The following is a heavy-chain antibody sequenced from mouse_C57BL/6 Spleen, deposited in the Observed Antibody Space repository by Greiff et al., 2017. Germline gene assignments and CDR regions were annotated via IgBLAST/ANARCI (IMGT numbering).Heavy chain of an antibody. CDR1: GYTFTSYW. J-gene: IGHJ3*01. Sequence: VQLQQPGAELVKPGASVKMSCKASGYTFTSYWITWVKQRPGQGLEWIGDIYPGSGSTNYNEKFKSKATLTVDTSSSTAYMQLSSLTSEDSAVYDCARGGLGSSYGFGYWGQGTLVTVSA. V-gene: IGHV1-55*01. D-gene: IGHD1-1*01. CDR3: ARGGLGSSYGFGY. CDR2: IYPGSGST.